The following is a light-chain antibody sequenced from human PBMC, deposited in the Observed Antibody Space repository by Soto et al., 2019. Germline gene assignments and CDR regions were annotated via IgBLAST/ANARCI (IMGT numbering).Light chain of an antibody. CDR2: AAS. Sequence: EIVMTQSPATLSVSPGDRATLSCRASESVSTNLAWYQQKPGQAPRLLIYAASTRATGIPARFCGSGSGTEFTLTISSLQSEDFAVYYCQQYDLSSGFGGGTKVEIK. V-gene: IGKV3-15*01. J-gene: IGKJ4*01. CDR1: ESVSTN. CDR3: QQYDLSSG.